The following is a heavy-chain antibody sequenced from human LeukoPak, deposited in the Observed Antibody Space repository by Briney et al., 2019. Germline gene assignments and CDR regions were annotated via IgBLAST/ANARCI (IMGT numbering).Heavy chain of an antibody. CDR2: INPNSDGT. J-gene: IGHJ4*02. Sequence: ASVTVSCKDSGYTFTDSYLHWIRPAPGPGLGWMGYINPNSDGTNSPQKFQGRVTMSADPPPSATYMELRSLMSDDTAIYYCVREGNAVLSKNFDFWGQGTLVTVSS. D-gene: IGHD6-19*01. CDR3: VREGNAVLSKNFDF. CDR1: GYTFTDSY. V-gene: IGHV1-2*02.